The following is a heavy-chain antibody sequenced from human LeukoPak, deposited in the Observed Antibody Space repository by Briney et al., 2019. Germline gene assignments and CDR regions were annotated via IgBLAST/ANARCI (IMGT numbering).Heavy chain of an antibody. V-gene: IGHV1-18*01. CDR1: GYTFTTYG. J-gene: IGHJ4*02. D-gene: IGHD1-26*01. Sequence: ASVKVSCKASGYTFTTYGICWVRQAPGQGLEWMGWISAYNGDTNYAQKLQGRVTMTTDTSTSTAYMELRSLRSDDTAVYYCARDRLSGSYYFDYWGQGTLVTVSS. CDR3: ARDRLSGSYYFDY. CDR2: ISAYNGDT.